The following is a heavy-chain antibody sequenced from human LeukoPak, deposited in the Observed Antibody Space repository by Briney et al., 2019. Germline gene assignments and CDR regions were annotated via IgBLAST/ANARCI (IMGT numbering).Heavy chain of an antibody. CDR3: AKDRGPYGSGSYQDY. V-gene: IGHV3-30*02. CDR1: GFTFSNCG. J-gene: IGHJ4*02. Sequence: GGSLRLSCAASGFTFSNCGMHWVRQAPGKGLEWVACIRYDGGNKYYADSVKGRFTISRDNSKNSLYLQMNSLRPEDTAVYYCAKDRGPYGSGSYQDYWGQGTLVTVSS. D-gene: IGHD3-10*01. CDR2: IRYDGGNK.